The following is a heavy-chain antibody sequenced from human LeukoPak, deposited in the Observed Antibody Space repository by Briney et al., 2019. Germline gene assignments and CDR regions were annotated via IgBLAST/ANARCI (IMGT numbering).Heavy chain of an antibody. J-gene: IGHJ4*02. Sequence: GGSLRLSCAASGFTFSSYGMSWVRQAPGKGLEWVSGISGSGGSTYYVDSVKGRFTISRDNSKNTLYLQMNSLTVEDTAIYYCAKGSISGVVLVPATCAPNDYWGQGTLVTVSS. V-gene: IGHV3-23*01. CDR3: AKGSISGVVLVPATCAPNDY. CDR1: GFTFSSYG. CDR2: ISGSGGST. D-gene: IGHD2-15*01.